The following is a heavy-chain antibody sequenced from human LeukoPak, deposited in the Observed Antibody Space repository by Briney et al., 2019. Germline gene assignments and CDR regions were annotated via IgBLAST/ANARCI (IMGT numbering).Heavy chain of an antibody. Sequence: ASVKVSCKVSGYTLTELSMHWVRQAPGKGLEWMGGFDPEDGETIYAQKFQGRVTMTENTSTDTAYMELSSLRSGDTAVYYCATAPVVGATTFYYYYGMDVWGQGTTVTVSS. CDR3: ATAPVVGATTFYYYYGMDV. D-gene: IGHD1-26*01. J-gene: IGHJ6*02. V-gene: IGHV1-24*01. CDR1: GYTLTELS. CDR2: FDPEDGET.